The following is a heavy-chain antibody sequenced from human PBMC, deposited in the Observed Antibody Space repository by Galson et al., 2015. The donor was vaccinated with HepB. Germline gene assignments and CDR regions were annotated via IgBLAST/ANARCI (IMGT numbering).Heavy chain of an antibody. CDR1: GFTFGDYP. CDR3: SRGGYYDLWSDAFDI. J-gene: IGHJ3*02. Sequence: SLRLSCAASGFTFGDYPMSWFRQAPGKGLGWVGFIRSKAYGGTTEYAASVKGRFTISRDDSKSVAYLQMNSLKTEDTAVYYCSRGGYYDLWSDAFDIWGQGTMVTVSS. V-gene: IGHV3-49*03. CDR2: IRSKAYGGTT. D-gene: IGHD3-3*01.